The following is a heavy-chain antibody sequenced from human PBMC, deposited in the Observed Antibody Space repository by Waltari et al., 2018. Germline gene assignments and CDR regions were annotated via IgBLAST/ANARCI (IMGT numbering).Heavy chain of an antibody. CDR3: ATDGPYLLTSMAISGMFLDY. CDR2: ITPLFGPA. J-gene: IGHJ4*02. D-gene: IGHD6-6*01. V-gene: IGHV1-69*12. Sequence: QVRLLQSGAEVKKPGSSVKVSCKASGGTFSSYDTNWVRQAPGQGLEWMGGITPLFGPANYAQRFQGRVTITADESTSTAYMELNSLRSEDTAVYYCATDGPYLLTSMAISGMFLDYWGQGALVIVSS. CDR1: GGTFSSYD.